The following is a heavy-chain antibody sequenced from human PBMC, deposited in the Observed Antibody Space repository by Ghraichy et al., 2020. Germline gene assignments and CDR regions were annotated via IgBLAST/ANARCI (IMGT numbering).Heavy chain of an antibody. Sequence: GGSLRLSCAASGFTFSSYAMSWVRQAPGKGLEWVSAISGSGGSTYYADSVKGRFAISRDNSKNTLYLQMNSLRAEVTAVYYCAKESTGGYSSSPEDFDYWGQGTLVTVSS. CDR1: GFTFSSYA. J-gene: IGHJ4*02. V-gene: IGHV3-23*01. D-gene: IGHD6-13*01. CDR2: ISGSGGST. CDR3: AKESTGGYSSSPEDFDY.